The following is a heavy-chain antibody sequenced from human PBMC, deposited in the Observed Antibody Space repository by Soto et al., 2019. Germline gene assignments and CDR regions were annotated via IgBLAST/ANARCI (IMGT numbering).Heavy chain of an antibody. CDR2: INHSGST. D-gene: IGHD7-27*01. J-gene: IGHJ4*02. CDR1: GGSFSGYY. CDR3: ARVRSWGWLVY. V-gene: IGHV4-34*01. Sequence: SETLSLTCAVYGGSFSGYYWSWIRQPPGKGLEWIGEINHSGSTNYNPSLKSRVTISVDTSKNQFSLKLSSVTAADTAVYYCARVRSWGWLVYWGQGTLVTVSS.